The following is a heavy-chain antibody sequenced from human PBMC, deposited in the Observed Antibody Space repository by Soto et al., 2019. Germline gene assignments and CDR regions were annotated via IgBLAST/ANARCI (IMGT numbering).Heavy chain of an antibody. CDR3: ARDGGRHSGGIDY. V-gene: IGHV1-69*01. J-gene: IGHJ4*02. D-gene: IGHD1-26*01. CDR1: GGTFSSYS. CDR2: NIPIFGTA. Sequence: QVQLVQSGAEVKKPGSSVKVSCKASGGTFSSYSINWVRQAPGQGLEWMGENIPIFGTANYAQKFQGRVTNTADESTSTAYMELSSLRSEDTAVYYCARDGGRHSGGIDYWGQGTLVTVSS.